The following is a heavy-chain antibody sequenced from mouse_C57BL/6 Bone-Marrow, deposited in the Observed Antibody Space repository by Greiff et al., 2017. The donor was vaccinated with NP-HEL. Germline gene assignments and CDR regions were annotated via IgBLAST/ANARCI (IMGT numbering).Heavy chain of an antibody. CDR2: ISSGGDYI. Sequence: EVKLMESGEGLVKPGGSLKLSCAASGFTFSSYAMSWVRQTPEKRLEWVAYISSGGDYIYYADTVKGRFTISRDNARNTLYLQMSSLKSEDTAMYYCTRKGYWAWFAYWGQGTLVTVSA. D-gene: IGHD4-1*01. V-gene: IGHV5-9-1*02. CDR1: GFTFSSYA. J-gene: IGHJ3*01. CDR3: TRKGYWAWFAY.